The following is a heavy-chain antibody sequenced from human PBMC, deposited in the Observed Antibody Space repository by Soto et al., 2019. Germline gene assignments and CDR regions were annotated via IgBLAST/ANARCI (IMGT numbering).Heavy chain of an antibody. CDR2: VYYTGST. CDR3: VGVDGYSYGYSFDY. Sequence: PSETLSLTCTVSDGSIRSGDYYWTWIRQPPGKGLEWIGYVYYTGSTNYNPSLKSRVTMSVDTSKNQFSLKLSSVTAADTAVYYCVGVDGYSYGYSFDYWGHGSLVTVS. V-gene: IGHV4-30-4*01. CDR1: DGSIRSGDYY. J-gene: IGHJ4*01. D-gene: IGHD5-18*01.